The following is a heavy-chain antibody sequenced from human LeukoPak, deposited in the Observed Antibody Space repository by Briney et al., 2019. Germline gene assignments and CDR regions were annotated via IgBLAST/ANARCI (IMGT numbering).Heavy chain of an antibody. CDR1: GGTFSSYA. D-gene: IGHD3-22*01. V-gene: IGHV1-69*04. CDR3: ARGPHYDSSGL. Sequence: GASVKVSCKASGGTFSSYAISWVRQAPGQGLEWMGRIIPILGIANYAQKFQGRVTITADKSTSTAYMELSSLRSEDTAVYYCARGPHYDSSGLWGQGTLVTVSS. J-gene: IGHJ4*02. CDR2: IIPILGIA.